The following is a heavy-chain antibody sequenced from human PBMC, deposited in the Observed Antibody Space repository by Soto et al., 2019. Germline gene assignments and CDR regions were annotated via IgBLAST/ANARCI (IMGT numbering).Heavy chain of an antibody. CDR1: DGSVSSGSYY. D-gene: IGHD2-21*01. CDR3: ARYRGDTTLAFDI. V-gene: IGHV4-61*01. Sequence: QVQLQESGPGLVKPSETLSLTCTVADGSVSSGSYYWNWIRQPPGKGLEWIGFIYYSGSTHYNPSLQSRVTISVDASRNQSSLRLSSVTAADTDIYYCARYRGDTTLAFDIWGQGTMVTVSS. J-gene: IGHJ3*02. CDR2: IYYSGST.